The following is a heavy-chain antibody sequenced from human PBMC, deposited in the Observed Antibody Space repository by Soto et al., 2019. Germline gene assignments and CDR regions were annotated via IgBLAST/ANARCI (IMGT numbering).Heavy chain of an antibody. D-gene: IGHD4-17*01. CDR2: IYYSGST. Sequence: NPSETLSLTCTVSGGSISSGGYYWSWIRQHPGKGLEWIGYIYYSGSTYYNPSLKSRVTISVDTSKNQFSLKLSSVTAADTAVYYCARAFPDYGDYDDAFDIWGQGTMVTVSS. J-gene: IGHJ3*02. CDR3: ARAFPDYGDYDDAFDI. CDR1: GGSISSGGYY. V-gene: IGHV4-31*03.